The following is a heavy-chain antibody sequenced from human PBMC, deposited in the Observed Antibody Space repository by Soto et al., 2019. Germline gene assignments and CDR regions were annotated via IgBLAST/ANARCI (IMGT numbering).Heavy chain of an antibody. D-gene: IGHD4-17*01. V-gene: IGHV3-7*01. CDR1: GLTFISDW. Sequence: GGSLRLSGSASGLTFISDWMSGVGQAPGKGLEGVANIKQDGTEKYYVDSVKGRFTIYRDNAKNSLYLTMNSLRAEDTAVYYCARPADYGASGDAFAIRGQGTMVTVSS. CDR2: IKQDGTEK. J-gene: IGHJ3*02. CDR3: ARPADYGASGDAFAI.